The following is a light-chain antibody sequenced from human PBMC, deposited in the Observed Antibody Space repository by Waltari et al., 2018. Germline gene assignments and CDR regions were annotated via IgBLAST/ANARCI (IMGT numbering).Light chain of an antibody. CDR3: SSYTSSNTPYV. CDR2: DVS. CDR1: SSDVGGFNF. V-gene: IGLV2-14*03. Sequence: QSALTQPASVSGSPGQSITISCTGTSSDVGGFNFVSWYQQPPGKAPKLMIYDVSNRPSGVSNRFSCTKSGTTASLTISGLQAEDEAEYYCSSYTSSNTPYVFGTGTTITVL. J-gene: IGLJ1*01.